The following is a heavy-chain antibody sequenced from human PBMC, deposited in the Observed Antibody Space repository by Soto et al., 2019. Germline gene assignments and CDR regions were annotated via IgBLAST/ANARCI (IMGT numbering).Heavy chain of an antibody. J-gene: IGHJ4*02. Sequence: ASVKVSCKASGGTFSSYAISWVRQAPGQGLEWMGGIIPIFGTANYAQKFQGRVTITADKSTSTAYMELSSLRSEDTAVYYCARALDRGYDFWSGYYTFGYWGQGTLVTVSS. CDR1: GGTFSSYA. V-gene: IGHV1-69*06. D-gene: IGHD3-3*01. CDR3: ARALDRGYDFWSGYYTFGY. CDR2: IIPIFGTA.